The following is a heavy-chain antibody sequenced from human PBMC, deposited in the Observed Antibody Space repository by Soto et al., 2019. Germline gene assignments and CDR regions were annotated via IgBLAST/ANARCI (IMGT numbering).Heavy chain of an antibody. D-gene: IGHD3-9*01. Sequence: GGSLRLSCAASGFTFSSYAMSWVRQAPGKGLEWVSAISGSGGSTYYADSVKGRFTISRDNSKNTLYLQMNSLRAEDTAVYYCAKDAYYDILTGYLRGGHQNWFDPWGQGPLVTVAS. CDR1: GFTFSSYA. V-gene: IGHV3-23*01. CDR3: AKDAYYDILTGYLRGGHQNWFDP. CDR2: ISGSGGST. J-gene: IGHJ5*02.